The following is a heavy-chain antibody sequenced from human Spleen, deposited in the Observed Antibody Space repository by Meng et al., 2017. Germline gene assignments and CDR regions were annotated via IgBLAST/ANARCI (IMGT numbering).Heavy chain of an antibody. V-gene: IGHV4-4*02. J-gene: IGHJ4*02. Sequence: QVHLQESGPGLVQPSGTLSLTCAVSGDSISSINWWSWVRQPPGKGLEWIGEIYPTGTTNYNPSLESRVTISVDTSKNQFSLKMKSVTAADTAVYYCASQSVTAIPFDYWGPGALVTVSS. CDR3: ASQSVTAIPFDY. D-gene: IGHD2-21*02. CDR1: GDSISSINW. CDR2: IYPTGTT.